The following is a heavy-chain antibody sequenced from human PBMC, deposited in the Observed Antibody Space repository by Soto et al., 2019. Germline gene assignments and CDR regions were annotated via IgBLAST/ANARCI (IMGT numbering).Heavy chain of an antibody. CDR1: GGSVSSGSYY. Sequence: KPSETLPLTCTVSGGSVSSGSYYWSWIRQPPGKGLEWIGYIYYSGSTNYNPSLKSRVTISVYTSKNQFSLKLSSVTAADTAVYYCARASRPLYYSDSSGKRNWFDPWGQGTLVTVSS. D-gene: IGHD3-22*01. J-gene: IGHJ5*02. CDR2: IYYSGST. CDR3: ARASRPLYYSDSSGKRNWFDP. V-gene: IGHV4-61*01.